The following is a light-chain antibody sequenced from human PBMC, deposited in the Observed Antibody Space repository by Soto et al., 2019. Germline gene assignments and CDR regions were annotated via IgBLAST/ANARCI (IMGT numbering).Light chain of an antibody. J-gene: IGKJ1*01. CDR2: GAS. Sequence: EIVLTQSPGTLSLSPGERATLSCRASQSVSSSYLAWYQQKPGQAPRLLIYGASSRATGIPDRFSGSGSGTDFTLTISRLEPEDFAMYYCQQYGSSPAEWTFGQGTKVEIK. V-gene: IGKV3-20*01. CDR1: QSVSSSY. CDR3: QQYGSSPAEWT.